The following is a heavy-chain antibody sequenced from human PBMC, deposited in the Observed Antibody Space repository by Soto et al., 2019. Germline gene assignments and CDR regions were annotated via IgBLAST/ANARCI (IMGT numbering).Heavy chain of an antibody. CDR2: IIPIFGTA. Sequence: EASVKVSCKASGGTFSSYAISWVRQAPGQGLEWMGGIIPIFGTANYAQKFQGRVTITADESTSTAYMELSSLRSEDTAVYYCARAVDYYYYGMDVWGQGTTVTVSS. CDR1: GGTFSSYA. CDR3: ARAVDYYYYGMDV. J-gene: IGHJ6*02. V-gene: IGHV1-69*13.